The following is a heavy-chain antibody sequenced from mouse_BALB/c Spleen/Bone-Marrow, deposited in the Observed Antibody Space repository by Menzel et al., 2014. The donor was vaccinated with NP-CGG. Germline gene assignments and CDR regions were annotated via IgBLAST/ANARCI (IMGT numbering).Heavy chain of an antibody. Sequence: EVQLVESGPELEKPGASVKISCKASGYSFTGYNMNWVKQSNGKSLEWIGRVNPNNGGTSYNQKFKGKAILTVDKSSSTAYMELRSLTSEDSAVYYCAIGNYFDYWGQGTTLTVSS. CDR1: GYSFTGYN. J-gene: IGHJ2*01. CDR3: AIGNYFDY. CDR2: VNPNNGGT. V-gene: IGHV1-26*01. D-gene: IGHD1-1*02.